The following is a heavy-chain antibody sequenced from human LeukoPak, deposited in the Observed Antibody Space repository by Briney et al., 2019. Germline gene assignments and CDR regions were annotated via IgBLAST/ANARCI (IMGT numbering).Heavy chain of an antibody. J-gene: IGHJ5*02. Sequence: ASVKVSCKTSGYSFIDYYIHWVRQAPGQGLEWMGWINSNSADTNYAQKFQGRVTMTRDTSISTAYMELSRLRSDDTAVYYCARAGRAYGSGSYYILVSWFDPWGQGTLVTVSS. D-gene: IGHD3-10*01. CDR2: INSNSADT. CDR1: GYSFIDYY. CDR3: ARAGRAYGSGSYYILVSWFDP. V-gene: IGHV1-2*02.